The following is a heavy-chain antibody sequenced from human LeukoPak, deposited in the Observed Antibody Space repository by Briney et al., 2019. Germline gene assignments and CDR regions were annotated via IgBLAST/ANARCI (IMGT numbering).Heavy chain of an antibody. CDR1: GFTVSGNY. CDR2: IYSGGST. Sequence: GGSLRLSCAASGFTVSGNYMSWVRQAPGKGLEWVSVIYSGGSTYYADSVKGRFTISRDNSKNTLYLQMNSLRAEDTAVYYRAGDVAGTDNFDYWGQGTLVTVSS. J-gene: IGHJ4*02. CDR3: AGDVAGTDNFDY. V-gene: IGHV3-66*01. D-gene: IGHD6-13*01.